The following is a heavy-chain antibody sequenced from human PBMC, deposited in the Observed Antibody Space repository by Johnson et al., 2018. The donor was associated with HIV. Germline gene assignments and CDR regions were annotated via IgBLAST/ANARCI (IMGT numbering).Heavy chain of an antibody. Sequence: QVQLVESGGGVVQPGRSLRLSCAASGFTFSSYAMHWVRQAPGKGLEWVAVISYDGSNKYYADSVKGRFTISRDTSKNTLYLQMNSLRAEDTAVYYCAREGGIGSTREDAFDIWGQGTMVIVSS. J-gene: IGHJ3*02. D-gene: IGHD2-2*01. CDR1: GFTFSSYA. CDR2: ISYDGSNK. CDR3: AREGGIGSTREDAFDI. V-gene: IGHV3-30-3*01.